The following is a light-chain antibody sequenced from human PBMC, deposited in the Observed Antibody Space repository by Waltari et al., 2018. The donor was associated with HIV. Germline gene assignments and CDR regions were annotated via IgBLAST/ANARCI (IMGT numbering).Light chain of an antibody. V-gene: IGLV2-8*01. Sequence: QSALTQPPTASGSPGQSVTISCSGTSNDVGPYDYVSWYQQHPDKAPRLIIYEVYNGPSGVPDRFSGSKSGNTASLTVSGLQAEDEADYYCTSYAGSDNLMLFGGGTKVTVL. CDR3: TSYAGSDNLML. CDR2: EVY. CDR1: SNDVGPYDY. J-gene: IGLJ2*01.